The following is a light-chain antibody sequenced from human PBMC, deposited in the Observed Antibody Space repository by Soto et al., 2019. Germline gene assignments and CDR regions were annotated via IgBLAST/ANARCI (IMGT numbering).Light chain of an antibody. CDR1: QSVGSN. Sequence: EIVLTQSPATLSVSPGERATLSCRTSQSVGSNLAWYQQKPGQAPRLLIYGAFIRAPGFPVTFRGTGSGSECTLTITSLQSEDGALYYCQQYDKWPYTFGQGNNLEIK. CDR2: GAF. V-gene: IGKV3-15*01. CDR3: QQYDKWPYT. J-gene: IGKJ2*01.